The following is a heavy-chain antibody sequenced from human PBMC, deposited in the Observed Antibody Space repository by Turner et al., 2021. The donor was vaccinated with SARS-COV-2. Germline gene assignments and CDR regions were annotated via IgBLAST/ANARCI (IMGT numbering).Heavy chain of an antibody. D-gene: IGHD4-17*01. J-gene: IGHJ4*02. CDR2: IYSGGST. CDR3: ATRMTTLPQ. CDR1: GFAVSNNY. Sequence: EVHLVESGGGLVQPGGSLRLSCSASGFAVSNNYMSWVRQAAGEGLEWVSLIYSGGSTYYADSVTGRFTITRDNSKNTLYLQMNSLRAEDTAVYYCATRMTTLPQWGQGTLVTVSS. V-gene: IGHV3-66*01.